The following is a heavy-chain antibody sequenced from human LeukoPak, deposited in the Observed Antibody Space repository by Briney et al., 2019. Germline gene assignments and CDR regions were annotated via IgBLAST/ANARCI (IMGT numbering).Heavy chain of an antibody. CDR3: ARDFCSSTSCYFDS. V-gene: IGHV1-2*02. CDR2: INPNSGGT. J-gene: IGHJ4*02. CDR1: GYTFTGYY. Sequence: GASVKVSCKASGYTFTGYYMHWVRQAPGQGLEWMGWINPNSGGTNYAQKFQGRVTMTRDTSISTAYMELSRLRSDDAAVYYCARDFCSSTSCYFDSWGQGTLVTVSS. D-gene: IGHD2-2*01.